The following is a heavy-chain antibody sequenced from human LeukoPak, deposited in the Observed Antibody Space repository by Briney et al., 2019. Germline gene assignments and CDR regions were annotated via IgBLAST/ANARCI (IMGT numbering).Heavy chain of an antibody. V-gene: IGHV3-21*01. CDR3: ARDWVGYFDY. CDR2: ISSSSSYI. J-gene: IGHJ4*02. D-gene: IGHD1-26*01. Sequence: GGSLRLSCAASGFTFIDYSVNWVRQAPGKGLEWVSSISSSSSYIFYADSLKGRFTISRDNSKNTLYLQMNSLRAEDTAVYYCARDWVGYFDYWGQGTLVTVSS. CDR1: GFTFIDYS.